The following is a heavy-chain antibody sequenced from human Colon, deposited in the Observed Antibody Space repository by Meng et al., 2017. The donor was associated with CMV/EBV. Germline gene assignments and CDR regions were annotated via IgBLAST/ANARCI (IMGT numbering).Heavy chain of an antibody. CDR2: ISAENGNT. Sequence: KASGYNFGSYGITWVRQAPGQGLEWVGWISAENGNTNDAKKFQGRVTLTTDTSTKTAYMDLRGLRSDDSAVYYCARAGAAVTTHFDFWGRGTLVTVSS. V-gene: IGHV1-18*01. CDR3: ARAGAAVTTHFDF. CDR1: GYNFGSYG. D-gene: IGHD4-17*01. J-gene: IGHJ4*02.